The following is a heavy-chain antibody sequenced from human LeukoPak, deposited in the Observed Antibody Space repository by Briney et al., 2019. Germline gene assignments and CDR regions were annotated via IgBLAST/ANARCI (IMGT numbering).Heavy chain of an antibody. CDR2: IKTKTDGGTT. Sequence: PGGSLRLSCVAPSFVFNNAFMNWVRQGPGKGLEWVGRIKTKTDGGTTDFAAPVKGRSTISRDDSKNTFFLHMNSLKIEDTAVYYCTTGLHYYFDYWSQGTPVTVSS. J-gene: IGHJ4*02. CDR1: SFVFNNAF. D-gene: IGHD4-11*01. V-gene: IGHV3-15*07. CDR3: TTGLHYYFDY.